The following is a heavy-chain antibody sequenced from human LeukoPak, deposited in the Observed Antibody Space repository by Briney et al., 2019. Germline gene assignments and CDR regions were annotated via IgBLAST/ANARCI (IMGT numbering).Heavy chain of an antibody. Sequence: PSETLSLTCTVSGGSISSSSYYWGWIRQPPGKGLGWIGSIYYSGSTYYNPSLKSRVTISVDTSKNQFSLKLSSVTAADTAVYYCARNNYFPASTFDYWGQGTLVTVSS. J-gene: IGHJ4*02. CDR3: ARNNYFPASTFDY. CDR2: IYYSGST. V-gene: IGHV4-39*01. D-gene: IGHD3-10*01. CDR1: GGSISSSSYY.